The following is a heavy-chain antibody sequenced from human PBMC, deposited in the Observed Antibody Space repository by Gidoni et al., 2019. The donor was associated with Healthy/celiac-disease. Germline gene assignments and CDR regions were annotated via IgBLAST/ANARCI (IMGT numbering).Heavy chain of an antibody. CDR1: GRSVSGYY. D-gene: IGHD6-13*01. V-gene: IGHV4-34*01. Sequence: QVQLQQCGAGLLPPAEPLSITCAACGRSVSGYYWSWIRQPPGKGLELIGEINNSGSTNYNPSLKSRVTISVDTSKNQFSLKLSSVTAADTAVYYCARGRLRSSWLDYWGQGTLVTVSS. J-gene: IGHJ4*02. CDR3: ARGRLRSSWLDY. CDR2: INNSGST.